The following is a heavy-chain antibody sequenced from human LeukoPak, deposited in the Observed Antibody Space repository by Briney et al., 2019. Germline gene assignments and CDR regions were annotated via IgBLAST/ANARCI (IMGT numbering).Heavy chain of an antibody. CDR3: ARADSSSGWAYFDY. CDR2: IYTSGST. Sequence: PSQTLSLTCTVSGGSISSGSYYWSWIRQPAGKGLEWIGRIYTSGSTNYNPSLKSRVTISVDTSKNQFSLKLSSVTAADTAVHYCARADSSSGWAYFDYWGQGTLVTVSS. D-gene: IGHD6-6*01. CDR1: GGSISSGSYY. V-gene: IGHV4-61*02. J-gene: IGHJ4*02.